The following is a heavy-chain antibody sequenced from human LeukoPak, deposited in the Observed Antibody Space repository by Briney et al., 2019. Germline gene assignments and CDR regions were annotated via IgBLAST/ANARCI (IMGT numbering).Heavy chain of an antibody. Sequence: ASVTGSCQASGYTFTCYYMHWVGPARGQGLEWMGWINSNSGGTNYAQKFQGWVTMTRDTSISTAYMELSRLRSDDTAVYYCARGTGQWLVRERVEFDYWGQGTLVTVSS. CDR3: ARGTGQWLVRERVEFDY. V-gene: IGHV1-2*04. J-gene: IGHJ4*02. CDR1: GYTFTCYY. D-gene: IGHD6-19*01. CDR2: INSNSGGT.